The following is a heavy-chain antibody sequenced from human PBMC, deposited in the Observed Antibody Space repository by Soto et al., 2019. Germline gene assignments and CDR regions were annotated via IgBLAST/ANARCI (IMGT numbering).Heavy chain of an antibody. Sequence: EVQLLESGGGLVQPGESLRLSCAASGFTFDDYFMNWVRQAPGKGLEWVTGINKNGRTAQYAGSVRGRFTISRANARTTLYLQTSSLKAEDTAPWFCAKALHWYGMDVWGHGTRVTVSS. CDR1: GFTFDDYF. CDR2: INKNGRTA. V-gene: IGHV3-23*05. J-gene: IGHJ6*02. CDR3: AKALHWYGMDV. D-gene: IGHD1-20*01.